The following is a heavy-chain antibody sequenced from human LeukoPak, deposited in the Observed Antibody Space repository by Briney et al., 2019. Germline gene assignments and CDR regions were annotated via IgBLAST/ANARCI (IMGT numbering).Heavy chain of an antibody. CDR2: ISPNSGGT. D-gene: IGHD7-27*01. V-gene: IGHV1-2*02. CDR3: ARDSTGGYPDY. CDR1: GYTFTDYY. Sequence: ASVTVSCTASGYTFTDYYIHWVRQAPGQGLEYMGWISPNSGGTNYAQMFQGRVTMTSGTSINTAFMELRSLRSDDTAVFYCARDSTGGYPDYWGQGTLVTVSA. J-gene: IGHJ4*02.